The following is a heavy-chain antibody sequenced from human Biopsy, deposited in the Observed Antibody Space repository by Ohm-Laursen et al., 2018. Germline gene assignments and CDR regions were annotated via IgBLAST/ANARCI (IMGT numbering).Heavy chain of an antibody. CDR3: ARSFGVVINFEHNWFDP. V-gene: IGHV4-59*08. D-gene: IGHD3-3*01. J-gene: IGHJ5*02. CDR2: MYYSGNT. Sequence: GTLSLTCNVSGGSISNLYWSWIRQPPGKGLEWIGYMYYSGNTNYNPSLKSRVTISVDTSKNQLSLKLRSVTAADTAVYYCARSFGVVINFEHNWFDPWGQGTLVTVSS. CDR1: GGSISNLY.